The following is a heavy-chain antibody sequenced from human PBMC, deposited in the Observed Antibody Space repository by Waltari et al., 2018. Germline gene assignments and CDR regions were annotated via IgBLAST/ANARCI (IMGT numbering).Heavy chain of an antibody. J-gene: IGHJ5*02. D-gene: IGHD3-22*01. Sequence: QLQLQESGSGLVKPSQTLSLTCAVSGGSISSGGYSWSWIRQPPGKGLEWIGYIYHSGSTYYNPSLKSRVTISVDRSKNQFSLKLSSVTAADTAVYYCARGPPRFRTMIVAAGGWFDPWGQGTLVTVSS. CDR3: ARGPPRFRTMIVAAGGWFDP. V-gene: IGHV4-30-2*01. CDR1: GGSISSGGYS. CDR2: IYHSGST.